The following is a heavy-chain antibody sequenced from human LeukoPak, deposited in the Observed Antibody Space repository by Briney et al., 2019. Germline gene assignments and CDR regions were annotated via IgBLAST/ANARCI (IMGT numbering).Heavy chain of an antibody. V-gene: IGHV4-4*02. CDR3: VREGGPYRPLDF. Sequence: PSGTLSLTCAVSGGSTSNTNWWTWVRPPPGKVLEWIDKVNRQGSTNNNPSLKRLIAISVNNTKNHISQKRTSVTAAATAVYYCVREGGPYRPLDFSAQGTLVSVAT. CDR1: GGSTSNTNW. D-gene: IGHD6-25*01. J-gene: IGHJ4*02. CDR2: VNRQGST.